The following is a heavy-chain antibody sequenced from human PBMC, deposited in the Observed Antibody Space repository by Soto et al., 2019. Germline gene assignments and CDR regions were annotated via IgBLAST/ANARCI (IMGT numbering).Heavy chain of an antibody. CDR2: INAGNGNT. J-gene: IGHJ4*02. V-gene: IGHV1-3*01. CDR3: ARSTGIAFWGDY. D-gene: IGHD6-13*01. CDR1: GYTFTNYA. Sequence: QVQLVQSGAEVKKPGASVKISCKASGYTFTNYAMHWVRQAPGQRLEWMGRINAGNGNTKYSQKFQGRVTITRDTSASTAYMELSSLRSEDTAVYYCARSTGIAFWGDYWGQGTLVTVSS.